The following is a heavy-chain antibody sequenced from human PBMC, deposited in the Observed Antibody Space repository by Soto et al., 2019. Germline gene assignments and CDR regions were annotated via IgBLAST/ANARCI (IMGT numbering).Heavy chain of an antibody. CDR1: GFTFSSYS. CDR3: ARDKREGYFDY. Sequence: EVQLVESGGGLVKPGGSLRLSCAASGFTFSSYSMNWVRQAPGKGLEWVSSISSSSSYIYYADSVKGRFTISRDNAKNSLYLQMNSQRAEDTAVYYCARDKREGYFDYWGQGTLVTVSS. CDR2: ISSSSSYI. J-gene: IGHJ4*02. V-gene: IGHV3-21*01.